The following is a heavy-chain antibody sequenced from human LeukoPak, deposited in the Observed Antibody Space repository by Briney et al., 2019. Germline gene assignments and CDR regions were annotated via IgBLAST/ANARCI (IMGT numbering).Heavy chain of an antibody. D-gene: IGHD3-9*01. CDR2: MNPTSGNT. J-gene: IGHJ3*02. CDR1: GYTFTSYD. CDR3: AITPHYDILTGYYYDAFDI. Sequence: ASVKVSCTASGYTFTSYDINWVRQATGQGLEWMGWMNPTSGNTGYAQKFQGRVTITRNTSISTAYMELSSLRSEDTAVYYCAITPHYDILTGYYYDAFDIWGQGTMVTVSS. V-gene: IGHV1-8*03.